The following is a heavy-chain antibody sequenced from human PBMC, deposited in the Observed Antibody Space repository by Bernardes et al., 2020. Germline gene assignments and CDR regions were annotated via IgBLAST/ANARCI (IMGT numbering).Heavy chain of an antibody. J-gene: IGHJ5*02. V-gene: IGHV4-59*01. CDR2: IYYSGST. CDR3: AGGGIVVVPAARRNQYWFDP. Sequence: SETLSLTCTVSGGSISSYYWSWIRQPPGKGLEWIGYIYYSGSTNYNPSLKSRVTISVDTSKNQFSLKLSSVTAADTAVYYCAGGGIVVVPAARRNQYWFDPWGQGTLVTVSS. D-gene: IGHD2-2*01. CDR1: GGSISSYY.